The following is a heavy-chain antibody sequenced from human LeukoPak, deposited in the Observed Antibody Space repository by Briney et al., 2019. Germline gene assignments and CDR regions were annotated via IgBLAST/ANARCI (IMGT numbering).Heavy chain of an antibody. D-gene: IGHD1-26*01. CDR1: GFTFSSYA. CDR2: ISYDGSNK. CDR3: ARDLRDSGDY. V-gene: IGHV3-30-3*01. J-gene: IGHJ4*02. Sequence: GGSLRLSCAASGFTFSSYAMHWVRQAPGKGLEWVAVISYDGSNKYYADSVKGRFTISRDTSKNTLYLQMNSLRAEDTAVYYCARDLRDSGDYWGQGTLVTVSS.